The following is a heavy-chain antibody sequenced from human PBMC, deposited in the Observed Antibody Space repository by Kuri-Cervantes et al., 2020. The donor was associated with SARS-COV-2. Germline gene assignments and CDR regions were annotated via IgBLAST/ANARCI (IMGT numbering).Heavy chain of an antibody. Sequence: ASVKVSCKASGYTFTSYGISWVRQAPGQGLEWMGWISAYNGNTNYAQKLQGRVTMTRNTSISTAYMELSSLRSEDTAVYYCARGERAFLEWSFAAPHNWFDPWGQGTLVTVSS. CDR3: ARGERAFLEWSFAAPHNWFDP. D-gene: IGHD3-3*01. J-gene: IGHJ5*02. CDR2: ISAYNGNT. CDR1: GYTFTSYG. V-gene: IGHV1-18*04.